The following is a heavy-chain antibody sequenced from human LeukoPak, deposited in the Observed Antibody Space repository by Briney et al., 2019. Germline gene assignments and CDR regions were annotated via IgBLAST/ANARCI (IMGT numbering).Heavy chain of an antibody. Sequence: TGGSLRLSCAASGFTFSGYWMHWVRQAPGKGLVWVSRINSDGSSTSYADSVKGRFTISRDNAKNTLYLQMNSLRAEDTAVYYCVFARSMAAAGTRGAFDIWGQGTMVTVSS. V-gene: IGHV3-74*01. CDR2: INSDGSST. CDR3: VFARSMAAAGTRGAFDI. D-gene: IGHD6-13*01. J-gene: IGHJ3*02. CDR1: GFTFSGYW.